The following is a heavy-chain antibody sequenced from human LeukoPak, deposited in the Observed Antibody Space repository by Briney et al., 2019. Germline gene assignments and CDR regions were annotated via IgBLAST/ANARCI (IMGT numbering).Heavy chain of an antibody. CDR2: FSGSGERT. J-gene: IGHJ4*02. CDR3: AKDGMYSSSSSYYFDY. V-gene: IGHV3-23*01. D-gene: IGHD6-6*01. CDR1: GFTFSIYA. Sequence: GGSLRLSCAASGFTFSIYAMSWVRQAPGKGLEWVSLFSGSGERTYYADSVKGRFTISRDNSKNTLYLQMNSLRAEDTALYYCAKDGMYSSSSSYYFDYWGPGTLVTVSS.